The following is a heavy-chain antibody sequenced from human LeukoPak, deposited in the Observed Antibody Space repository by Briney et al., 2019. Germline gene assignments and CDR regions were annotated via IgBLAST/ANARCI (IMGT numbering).Heavy chain of an antibody. CDR2: LSKSGNT. CDR3: ARARYVNSFYAFDI. D-gene: IGHD3-9*01. V-gene: IGHV4-59*01. CDR1: GGSISSYY. Sequence: SETLSLTCTVSGGSISSYYWSWIRLPPGKALEWIGYLSKSGNTNYSPSLKSRVTIFGDTSKNQFFLKLNSVTAADTAVYYCARARYVNSFYAFDIWGQGTLVTVSS. J-gene: IGHJ3*02.